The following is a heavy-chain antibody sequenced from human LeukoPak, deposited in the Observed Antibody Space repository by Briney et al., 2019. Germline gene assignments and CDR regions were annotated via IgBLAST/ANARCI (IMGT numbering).Heavy chain of an antibody. CDR2: ITPNSGNT. CDR3: ARGPPTAQYFQH. V-gene: IGHV1-8*03. Sequence: ASVKVSCKASGYTFTTYDINWVRQATGQGLEWMGWITPNSGNTAYAQKFQGRVTITRITSISTVYMELSSLRSEDTAVYYCARGPPTAQYFQHWGQGTLVTVSS. J-gene: IGHJ1*01. D-gene: IGHD1-1*01. CDR1: GYTFTTYD.